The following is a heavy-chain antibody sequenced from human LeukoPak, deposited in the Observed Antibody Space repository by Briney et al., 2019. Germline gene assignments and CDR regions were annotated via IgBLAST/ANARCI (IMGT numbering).Heavy chain of an antibody. Sequence: SETLSLTCAVYGGSISGYYWSWIRQSPGKGLEWIGEVKHSGETYYTPSLKSRVTISVDTSKNQFSLRLNAVTAADTAVYYCARDRADAYVWGSFRYAPYNFFDPWGQGTLVTVSS. J-gene: IGHJ5*02. CDR1: GGSISGYY. CDR3: ARDRADAYVWGSFRYAPYNFFDP. D-gene: IGHD3-16*02. V-gene: IGHV4-34*01. CDR2: VKHSGET.